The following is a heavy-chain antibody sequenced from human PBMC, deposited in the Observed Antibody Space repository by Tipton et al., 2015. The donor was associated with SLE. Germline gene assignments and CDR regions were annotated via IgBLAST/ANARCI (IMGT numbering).Heavy chain of an antibody. V-gene: IGHV4-39*07. D-gene: IGHD3-16*01. Sequence: LRLSCTVSGDFMRDSSFHWGWIRQPPGKGLEWIGSINNSGRDYYNPSLSSRVTISGDTSKNHFSLKLSSVTAADTAIYYCARHYGGGSLAFWGQGTLVTVSS. J-gene: IGHJ4*02. CDR3: ARHYGGGSLAF. CDR1: GDFMRDSSFH. CDR2: INNSGRD.